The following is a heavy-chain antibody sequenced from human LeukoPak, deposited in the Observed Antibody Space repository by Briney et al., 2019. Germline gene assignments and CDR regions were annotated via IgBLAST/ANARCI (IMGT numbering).Heavy chain of an antibody. CDR3: AKGAVAGPFDY. Sequence: GGSLRLSCAASGFIFSDYYMGWVRQAPGKGLEWVSYISNKGSSSTTYYADSVKGRFTISRDNSKNTLYLQMNSLRAEDTAVYYCAKGAVAGPFDYWGQGTLVTVSS. V-gene: IGHV3-11*01. CDR1: GFIFSDYY. J-gene: IGHJ4*02. D-gene: IGHD6-19*01. CDR2: ISNKGSSSTT.